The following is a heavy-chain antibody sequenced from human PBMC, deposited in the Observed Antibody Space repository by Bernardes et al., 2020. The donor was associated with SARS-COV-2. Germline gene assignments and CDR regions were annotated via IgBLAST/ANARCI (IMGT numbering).Heavy chain of an antibody. CDR1: GCSISSYY. V-gene: IGHV4-4*07. CDR3: ARVDPNYDFWRGSTVDAFDI. D-gene: IGHD3-3*01. CDR2: IYTSGST. J-gene: IGHJ3*02. Sequence: SESLSLTCTVSGCSISSYYLSWIRQPAGKGLEWIWRIYTSGSTNYNPSLKSRVTMSVDTSKNQFSLKLSSVTAADTAVYYCARVDPNYDFWRGSTVDAFDIWGQGTMVTVSS.